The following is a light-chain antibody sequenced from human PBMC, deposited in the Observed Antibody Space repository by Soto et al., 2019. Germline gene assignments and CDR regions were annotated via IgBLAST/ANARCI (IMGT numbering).Light chain of an antibody. V-gene: IGKV1-5*01. CDR2: DAS. CDR3: QQYNSYSPAT. CDR1: QSIRRW. Sequence: DIQMTQSPSMLSASVGDRVTIACRASQSIRRWLAWYQQKPGKAPKLLIFDASTLEGGVPSRFSGRGSETEFTLTISSLQPDDFATYYCQQYNSYSPATFGQGTKVDIK. J-gene: IGKJ1*01.